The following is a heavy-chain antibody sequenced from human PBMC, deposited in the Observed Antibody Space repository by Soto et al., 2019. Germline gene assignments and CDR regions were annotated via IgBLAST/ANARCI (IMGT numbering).Heavy chain of an antibody. CDR3: ARLRYGSSWYGGRDAFDI. CDR2: IYYSGST. J-gene: IGHJ3*02. CDR1: GGCTSRYY. V-gene: IGHV4-59*08. D-gene: IGHD6-13*01. Sequence: SETLSLTCTVSGGCTSRYYWSWIRQPPGKGLEWIGYIYYSGSTNSNPSLKSRVTISVDTSKNQFSLKLSSVTAADTAVYYCARLRYGSSWYGGRDAFDIWGQGTMVT.